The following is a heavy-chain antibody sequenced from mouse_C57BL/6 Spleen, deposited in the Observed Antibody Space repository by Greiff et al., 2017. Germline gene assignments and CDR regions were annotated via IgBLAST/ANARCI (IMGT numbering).Heavy chain of an antibody. CDR3: ARQAAQADFDY. J-gene: IGHJ2*01. D-gene: IGHD3-2*02. CDR1: GYTFTNYW. CDR2: IYPGGGYT. Sequence: QVQLKESGAELVRPGTSVKMSCKASGYTFTNYWIGWAKQRPGHGLEWIGDIYPGGGYTNYNEKFKGKATLTADKSSSTAYMQFSSLTSEDSAIYYCARQAAQADFDYWGQGTTLTVSS. V-gene: IGHV1-63*01.